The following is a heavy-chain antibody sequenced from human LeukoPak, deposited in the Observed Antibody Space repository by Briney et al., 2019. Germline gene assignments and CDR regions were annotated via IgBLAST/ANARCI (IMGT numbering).Heavy chain of an antibody. CDR2: IYHSGST. CDR3: ARGGGYASPIGY. Sequence: SETLFLTCTLSGGSISTYYWSWIRQPPGKGLEWIGYIYHSGSTNYNPSLKSRVTISVDTSKDQFSLKLSSVTAADTAVYYCARGGGYASPIGYWGQGALVTVSS. CDR1: GGSISTYY. J-gene: IGHJ4*02. D-gene: IGHD5-12*01. V-gene: IGHV4-59*01.